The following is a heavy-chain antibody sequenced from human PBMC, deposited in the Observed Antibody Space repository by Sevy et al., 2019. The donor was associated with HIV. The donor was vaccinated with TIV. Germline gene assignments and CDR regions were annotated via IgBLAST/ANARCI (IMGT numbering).Heavy chain of an antibody. CDR3: ARHVYSNGMDV. CDR2: IFHSGDT. CDR1: GGSISSSSIY. J-gene: IGHJ6*02. D-gene: IGHD1-26*01. V-gene: IGHV4-39*01. Sequence: SETLSLTCTVSGGSISSSSIYWGWFRPSPGKGLDYIGSIFHSGDTYYNPSLKSRVTISVDTSKNQFSLKMTAVTAADTAVYYCARHVYSNGMDVWGQGTTVTVSS.